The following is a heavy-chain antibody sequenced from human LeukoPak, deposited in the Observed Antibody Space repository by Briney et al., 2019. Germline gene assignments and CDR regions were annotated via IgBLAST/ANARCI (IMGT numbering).Heavy chain of an antibody. CDR2: IRSKANSYAT. J-gene: IGHJ6*02. CDR1: GFTFSGSA. D-gene: IGHD5-12*01. Sequence: GGSLRLSCAASGFTFSGSAMHWVRQASGKGLEWVGRIRSKANSYATAYAASLKGRFTISRDDSKNTAYLQMNSLRAEDTAVYYCAKDIVATFEPYYYYGMDVWGQGTTVTVSS. CDR3: AKDIVATFEPYYYYGMDV. V-gene: IGHV3-73*01.